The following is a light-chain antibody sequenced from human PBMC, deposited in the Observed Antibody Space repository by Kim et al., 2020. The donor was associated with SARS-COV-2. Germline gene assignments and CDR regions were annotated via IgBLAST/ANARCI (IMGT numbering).Light chain of an antibody. CDR2: RDT. Sequence: SYELTQPLSVSVALGQTARITCGGNNVGSKYVHWYQQKPGQAPVLVIYRDTNRPSGIPERFSGSSSGNTATLTISRAQAGEEADYYCQLWDSRTEVFGAGTQLTVL. V-gene: IGLV3-9*01. CDR1: NVGSKY. CDR3: QLWDSRTEV. J-gene: IGLJ3*02.